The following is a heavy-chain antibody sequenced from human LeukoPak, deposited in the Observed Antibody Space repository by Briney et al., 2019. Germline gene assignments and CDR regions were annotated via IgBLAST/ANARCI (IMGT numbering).Heavy chain of an antibody. Sequence: PSETLSLTCTVSGGSISSGSYYWSWIRQPAGKGLEWIGRIYTSGSTNYNPSLKSRVTISVDTSKNQFSLKLSSVTAADTAVYYCARVGELHDAFDIWSQGTMVTVSS. D-gene: IGHD1-26*01. CDR1: GGSISSGSYY. J-gene: IGHJ3*02. CDR3: ARVGELHDAFDI. CDR2: IYTSGST. V-gene: IGHV4-61*02.